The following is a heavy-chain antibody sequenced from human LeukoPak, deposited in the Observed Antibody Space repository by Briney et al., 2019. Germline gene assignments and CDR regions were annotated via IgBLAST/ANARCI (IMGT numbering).Heavy chain of an antibody. J-gene: IGHJ5*02. D-gene: IGHD2-15*01. CDR3: ARADIVVVVADGGGWFDP. V-gene: IGHV1-46*01. CDR1: GYTFTSCY. Sequence: GASVKVSCKASGYTFTSCYMHWVRQAPGQGLEWMGIINPSGGSTSYAQKFQGRVTMTRDTSTSTVYMELSSLRSEDTAVYYCARADIVVVVADGGGWFDPWGQGTPVTVSS. CDR2: INPSGGST.